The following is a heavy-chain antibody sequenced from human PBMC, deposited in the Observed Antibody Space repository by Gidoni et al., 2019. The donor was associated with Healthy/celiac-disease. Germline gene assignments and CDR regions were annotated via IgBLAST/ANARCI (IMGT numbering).Heavy chain of an antibody. CDR1: GFTFSSYG. J-gene: IGHJ6*02. CDR2: ISYDGSNK. Sequence: QVQLVESGGGVVQPGRSLRLSCAASGFTFSSYGMHWVRQAPGKGLEWVAVISYDGSNKYYADSVKGRVTISRDNSKNTLYLQMNSLRAEDTAVYYCARKMGTSATGTTIFGRGIYYYYGMDVWGQGTTVTVSS. D-gene: IGHD3-3*01. CDR3: ARKMGTSATGTTIFGRGIYYYYGMDV. V-gene: IGHV3-30*03.